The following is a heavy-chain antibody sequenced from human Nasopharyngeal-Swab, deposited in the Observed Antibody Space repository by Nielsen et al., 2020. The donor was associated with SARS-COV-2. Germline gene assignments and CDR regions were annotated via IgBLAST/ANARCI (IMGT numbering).Heavy chain of an antibody. D-gene: IGHD4-23*01. J-gene: IGHJ6*02. V-gene: IGHV4-59*01. CDR3: ARGGTRVTWVYYGMDV. CDR1: GGSISSYY. Sequence: SETLSLTCTVSGGSISSYYWSWIRQPPGKGLEWIGYIYYSGSTNYNPSLKSRVTLSVDTSKNQFSLKLHSVTAADTAVYYCARGGTRVTWVYYGMDVWGQGTTVTVSS. CDR2: IYYSGST.